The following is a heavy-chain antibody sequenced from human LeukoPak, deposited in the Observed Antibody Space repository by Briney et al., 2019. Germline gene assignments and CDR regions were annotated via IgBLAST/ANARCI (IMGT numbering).Heavy chain of an antibody. J-gene: IGHJ3*02. CDR2: ISSSSSTI. Sequence: GGSLRLSCAASGFTFSSYSMNWVRQAPGKGLEWVSYISSSSSTIYYADSVKGRFTISRDNAKNSLYLQMSSLRAEDTAVYYCARGLIVGQQLVTWGDAFDIWGQGTMVTVSS. CDR1: GFTFSSYS. D-gene: IGHD6-13*01. CDR3: ARGLIVGQQLVTWGDAFDI. V-gene: IGHV3-48*04.